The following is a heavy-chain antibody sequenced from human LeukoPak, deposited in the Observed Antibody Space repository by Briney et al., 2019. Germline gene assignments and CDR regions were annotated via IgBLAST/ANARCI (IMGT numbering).Heavy chain of an antibody. Sequence: GGSLRLSCAASGFTFRSYRMNWVRQAPGKGLEWVSSISSSSSYIYYADSVKGRFTISRDNAKNSMYLQMKSLRAEDTAVYYCARDREYSSSNYYYYYMDVWGKGTTVTVSS. CDR3: ARDREYSSSNYYYYYMDV. CDR2: ISSSSSYI. J-gene: IGHJ6*03. D-gene: IGHD6-6*01. CDR1: GFTFRSYR. V-gene: IGHV3-21*01.